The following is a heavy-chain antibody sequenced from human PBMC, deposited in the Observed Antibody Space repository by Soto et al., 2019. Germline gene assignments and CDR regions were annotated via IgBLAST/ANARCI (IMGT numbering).Heavy chain of an antibody. V-gene: IGHV3-30*02. J-gene: IGHJ4*02. CDR2: IRYDRSNR. D-gene: IGHD3-22*01. CDR1: GVSVSNHG. Sequence: PGWCRGLCGAASGVSVSNHGIHWIRQAPGKGLESVALIRYDRSNRFYADSVRGRFTISRDISENTVFLQMNSLRPEHTAVYYSATEHSTGRRHTLDYWGQGTLVTASS. CDR3: ATEHSTGRRHTLDY.